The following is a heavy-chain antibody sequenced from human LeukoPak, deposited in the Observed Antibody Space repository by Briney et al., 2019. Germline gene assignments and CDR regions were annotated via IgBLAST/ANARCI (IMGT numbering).Heavy chain of an antibody. CDR1: GFTFNSYS. V-gene: IGHV3-21*01. CDR2: ISSGSSYI. CDR3: ARASGDIVETATMGSY. D-gene: IGHD5-18*01. Sequence: GGSLRLSCAASGFTFNSYSMNWVRQAPGKGLEWVSSISSGSSYIYYADSVKGRFTISRDNAKNSLYLQMNSLRAEDTAVYYCARASGDIVETATMGSYWGQGTLVTVSS. J-gene: IGHJ4*02.